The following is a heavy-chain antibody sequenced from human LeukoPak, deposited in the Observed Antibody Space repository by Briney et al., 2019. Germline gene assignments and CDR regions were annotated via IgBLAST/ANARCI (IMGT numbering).Heavy chain of an antibody. D-gene: IGHD3-10*01. Sequence: QAGGSLRLSCAASGFTFSSYGMSWVRQAPGKGLEWVSAISGSGGSTYYADSVKARFTISRDNSKNTLYLQMNSLRAEDTAVYYCARVESEDGSGSYYYWGQGTLVTVSS. CDR2: ISGSGGST. J-gene: IGHJ4*02. V-gene: IGHV3-23*01. CDR3: ARVESEDGSGSYYY. CDR1: GFTFSSYG.